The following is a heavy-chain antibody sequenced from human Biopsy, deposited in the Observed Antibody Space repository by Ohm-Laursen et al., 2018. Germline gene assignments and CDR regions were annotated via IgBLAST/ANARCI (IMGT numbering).Heavy chain of an antibody. CDR3: ARDETGSSVFGPYYYGMDV. V-gene: IGHV1-46*01. CDR1: GYSFTKYY. Sequence: ASVKASCKVSGYSFTKYYINWVRQAPGQGLEWVGIINPTGGTASYAEKFQGRVTLTRDTSTGTVYLELNSLIPEDTALYYCARDETGSSVFGPYYYGMDVWGQGTTVTVSS. CDR2: INPTGGTA. D-gene: IGHD3-9*01. J-gene: IGHJ6*02.